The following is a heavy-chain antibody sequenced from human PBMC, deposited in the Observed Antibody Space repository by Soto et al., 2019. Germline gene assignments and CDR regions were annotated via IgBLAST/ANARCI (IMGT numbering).Heavy chain of an antibody. CDR2: ISGGGLPT. CDR1: GFPFSTFS. D-gene: IGHD6-19*01. J-gene: IGHJ4*02. CDR3: ARDLGWAFDS. Sequence: EVQLLKSGGGSVQPGGSLGLSCAAPGFPFSTFSMNWVRQAPGRGLEGLSYISGGGLPTSYADSVKGRFTISRDNAKNSLYLQMDSLTDEDTAVYYCARDLGWAFDSWGQGTLVTVSS. V-gene: IGHV3-48*02.